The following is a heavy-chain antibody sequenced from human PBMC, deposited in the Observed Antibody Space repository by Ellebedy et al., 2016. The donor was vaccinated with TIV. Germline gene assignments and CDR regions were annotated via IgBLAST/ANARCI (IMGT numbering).Heavy chain of an antibody. J-gene: IGHJ4*02. CDR1: GFTFNTYG. CDR2: IRYDGSFK. V-gene: IGHV3-30*02. D-gene: IGHD6-19*01. CDR3: AKDGQWLVRGAIDS. Sequence: GESLKISCAASGFTFNTYGMHWVRQAPGKGLEWVAFIRYDGSFKDYADSVKGRFTISRGNSKNALYLQMNSLRTEDTAVFYCAKDGQWLVRGAIDSWGQGTLVAVSS.